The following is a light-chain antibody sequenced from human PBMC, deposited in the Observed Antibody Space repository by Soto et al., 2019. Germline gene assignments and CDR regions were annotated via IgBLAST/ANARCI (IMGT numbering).Light chain of an antibody. CDR1: QSVSTY. J-gene: IGKJ4*01. Sequence: EVVLTQSPATLSLSPGERATLSCRASQSVSTYLAWYQHKPGQAPRLLIYDASIRATGTPARFSGGGSGTDFTLTISSLAPEDLAVYYCQHHSHWPPGATFGGGTKVEIK. CDR2: DAS. V-gene: IGKV3-11*01. CDR3: QHHSHWPPGAT.